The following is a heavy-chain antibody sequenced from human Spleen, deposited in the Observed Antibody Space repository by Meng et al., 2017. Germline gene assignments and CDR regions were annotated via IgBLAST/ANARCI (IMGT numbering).Heavy chain of an antibody. CDR3: ARDEDISAAGKLFGDY. CDR1: GYNFPDYW. Sequence: VWLGRYGAEVTRPWASGKVSCKPSGYNFPDYWLHWVRRAPGQGLEWMGRIDPKSGDTHYAQRFQGRVTMTGDTSISTAYMELSGLRSDDTAMYYCARDEDISAAGKLFGDYWGQGTLVTVSS. V-gene: IGHV1-2*06. D-gene: IGHD6-13*01. J-gene: IGHJ4*02. CDR2: IDPKSGDT.